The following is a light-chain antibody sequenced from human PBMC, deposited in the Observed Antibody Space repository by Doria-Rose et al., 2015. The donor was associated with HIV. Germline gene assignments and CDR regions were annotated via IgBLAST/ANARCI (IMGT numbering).Light chain of an antibody. J-gene: IGLJ1*01. CDR2: DVS. Sequence: SGSPGQSITISCTGTSSDVGGFGYVSWYQQHPGKAPKLMIYDVSNRPSGVSNRFSGSKSGDTASLIISGLQAEDEADYYCNSYTTSSTHNYVFGTGTKVTGL. CDR1: SSDVGGFGY. V-gene: IGLV2-14*03. CDR3: NSYTTSSTHNYV.